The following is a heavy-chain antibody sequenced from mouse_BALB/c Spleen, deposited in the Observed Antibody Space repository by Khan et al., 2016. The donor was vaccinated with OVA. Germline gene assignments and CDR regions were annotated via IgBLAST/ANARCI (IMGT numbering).Heavy chain of an antibody. CDR1: GYSFTSYL. J-gene: IGHJ3*01. V-gene: IGHV1-5*01. CDR2: IYPGNSDT. D-gene: IGHD1-3*01. Sequence: EVQLQQSGTVLARPGASVKMSCKASGYSFTSYLIHWVKQRPGQGLEWIGDIYPGNSDTTYNQKFKDKAKLTEGTSANTAYMELSSLTNEASAVDYCARGGYSSFVYWGQGTLVTVSA. CDR3: ARGGYSSFVY.